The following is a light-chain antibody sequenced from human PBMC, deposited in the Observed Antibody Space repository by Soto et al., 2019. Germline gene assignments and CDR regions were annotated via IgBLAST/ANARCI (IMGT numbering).Light chain of an antibody. CDR2: AAS. CDR3: QQSYSTPRLT. Sequence: DIQMTQSPSSLSASVGDRVTITCRASQSITSYLNWYQQKPGKAPKLLIYAASSLQSGVPSRFSCSGSGTDFTLTISSLQPEDFGTYYCQQSYSTPRLTFGGGTKVEIK. CDR1: QSITSY. V-gene: IGKV1-39*01. J-gene: IGKJ4*01.